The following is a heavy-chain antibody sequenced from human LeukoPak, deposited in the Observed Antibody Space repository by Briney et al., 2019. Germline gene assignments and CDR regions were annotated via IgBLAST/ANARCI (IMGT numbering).Heavy chain of an antibody. CDR2: IYPTGST. Sequence: SETLSLTCTVSGYSISSGYYWGWIRQPPGKGLEWIGNIYPTGSTYYNPSLKSRVTISVDTSKNQFSLKVSSVTAADTAVYYCARDWGVSARPGYMDVWGKGTTVTVSS. CDR1: GYSISSGYY. CDR3: ARDWGVSARPGYMDV. J-gene: IGHJ6*03. D-gene: IGHD6-6*01. V-gene: IGHV4-38-2*02.